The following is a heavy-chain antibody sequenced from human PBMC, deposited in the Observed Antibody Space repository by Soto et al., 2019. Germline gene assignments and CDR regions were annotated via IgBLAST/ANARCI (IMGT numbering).Heavy chain of an antibody. V-gene: IGHV2-5*02. D-gene: IGHD6-19*01. CDR2: TYWDDDN. CDR3: AHGSGWLFDY. Sequence: QITLEESGPTLVKPTQTLTVTCTFSGFSLNERAVGVGWIRQPPGKALEWLAFTYWDDDNHYSTSLKNRLTITKDTSKNQVVLTMTNTDPADTATYYCAHGSGWLFDYWGQGTQVTVSS. J-gene: IGHJ4*02. CDR1: GFSLNERAVG.